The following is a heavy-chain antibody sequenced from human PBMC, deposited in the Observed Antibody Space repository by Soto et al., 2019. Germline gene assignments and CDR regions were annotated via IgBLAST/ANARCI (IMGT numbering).Heavy chain of an antibody. J-gene: IGHJ4*02. D-gene: IGHD3-3*01. CDR2: VSGSGGSK. V-gene: IGHV3-23*01. CDR3: AKAQTRYDFWSGFTTPFDY. CDR1: GFTFSSYV. Sequence: EVKLLESGGGLVEPGGSLRLYCAASGFTFSSYVMSWVRQAPGKGLEWVSAVSGSGGSKYYADSVRGRFTISRDNSKNTLYLQVNSLRAEDTAVYYCAKAQTRYDFWSGFTTPFDYWGQGTLVTVSS.